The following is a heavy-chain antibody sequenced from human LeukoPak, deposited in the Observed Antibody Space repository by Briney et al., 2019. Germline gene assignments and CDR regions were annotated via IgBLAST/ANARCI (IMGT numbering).Heavy chain of an antibody. D-gene: IGHD2/OR15-2a*01. Sequence: SETLSLTCTVSGGSISSYYWSWLRQPPGKGLEWIGYIYYSGRTNYNPSLKSRVTISVDTSKNQFSLKLSSVTAVDTAVYYCARSRAVNSRFYYWGQGTLVNVSS. CDR2: IYYSGRT. J-gene: IGHJ4*02. V-gene: IGHV4-59*08. CDR1: GGSISSYY. CDR3: ARSRAVNSRFYY.